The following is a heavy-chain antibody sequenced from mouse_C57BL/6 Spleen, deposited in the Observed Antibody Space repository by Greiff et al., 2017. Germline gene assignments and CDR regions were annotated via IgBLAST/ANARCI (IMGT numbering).Heavy chain of an antibody. D-gene: IGHD2-3*01. CDR1: GFTFSDYG. CDR3: ARREDGGYYFDY. CDR2: ISSGSSTI. V-gene: IGHV5-17*01. J-gene: IGHJ2*01. Sequence: DVMLVESGGGLVKPGGSLKLSCAASGFTFSDYGMHWVRQAPEKGLEWVAYISSGSSTIYYADTVKGRFTISRDNAKNTLFLQMTSLRSEDTAMYYCARREDGGYYFDYWGQGTTLTVSS.